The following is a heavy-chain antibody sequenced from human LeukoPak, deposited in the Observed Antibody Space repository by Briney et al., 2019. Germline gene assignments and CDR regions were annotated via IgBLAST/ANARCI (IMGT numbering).Heavy chain of an antibody. CDR3: ARCHIVVGYMDV. CDR1: GGTFSSYA. D-gene: IGHD2-21*01. Sequence: SVKVSCKASGGTFSSYAISWVRQAPGQGLEWMGGIIPIFGTANYAQKFQGRVTITADKSTSTAYMELSSLRSEDTAVYYCARCHIVVGYMDVWGKGTTVTVSS. CDR2: IIPIFGTA. J-gene: IGHJ6*03. V-gene: IGHV1-69*06.